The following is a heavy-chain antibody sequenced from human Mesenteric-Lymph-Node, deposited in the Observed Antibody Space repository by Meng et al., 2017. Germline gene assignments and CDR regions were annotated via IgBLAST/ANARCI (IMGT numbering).Heavy chain of an antibody. D-gene: IGHD5-12*01. CDR2: IGHGGDHI. CDR1: GFSFSVHY. Sequence: GESLKISCAASGFSFSVHYMMWIRQAPGKGLEWVSYIGHGGDHIHYADSVKGRFTVSSANAKNSLYLQMNSPRADEDTAVYYCSRLYSGYNSYHFDYWGQGTLVTVSS. J-gene: IGHJ4*02. V-gene: IGHV3-11*04. CDR3: SRLYSGYNSYHFDY.